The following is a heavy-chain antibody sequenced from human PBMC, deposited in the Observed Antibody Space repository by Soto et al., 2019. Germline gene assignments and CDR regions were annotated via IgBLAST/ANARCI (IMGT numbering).Heavy chain of an antibody. CDR3: ARAHCISTSCPVGY. J-gene: IGHJ4*02. Sequence: QVQLVQSGAEEKKPGASVKVSCKASGYTFTSYAMHWVRQAPGQRLEWMGWINAGNGNTKYSQKFQGRVTITRDTSASTAYMELSSLRSEVTAVYYCARAHCISTSCPVGYWGQGTLVTVSS. CDR1: GYTFTSYA. D-gene: IGHD2-2*01. CDR2: INAGNGNT. V-gene: IGHV1-3*05.